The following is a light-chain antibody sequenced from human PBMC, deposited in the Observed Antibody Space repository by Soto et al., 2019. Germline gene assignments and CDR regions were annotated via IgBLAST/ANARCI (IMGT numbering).Light chain of an antibody. Sequence: IVITQSPATLSESPAERVTFSCRASQGVSSKLAWFHHIPRPAPWRRISGVPTGATGIPANSSASGSGSVFTLPSSSLQSEECAIYYCQQYHTWPITFGGGAK. J-gene: IGKJ4*01. V-gene: IGKV3-15*01. CDR3: QQYHTWPIT. CDR1: QGVSSK. CDR2: GVP.